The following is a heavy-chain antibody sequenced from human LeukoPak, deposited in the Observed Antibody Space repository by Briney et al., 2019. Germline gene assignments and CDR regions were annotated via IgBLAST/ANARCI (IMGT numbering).Heavy chain of an antibody. Sequence: ASVKVSCKASGYTFTSYYMHWVRQAPGQGLEWMGLINPSGGSTSYAQKFQGRVTMTRDTSTSTVYMELSSLRSEDTAVYYCARDDFTMVRGVTPNWFDPWGQGTLVTVSS. CDR3: ARDDFTMVRGVTPNWFDP. CDR1: GYTFTSYY. V-gene: IGHV1-46*01. D-gene: IGHD3-10*01. J-gene: IGHJ5*02. CDR2: INPSGGST.